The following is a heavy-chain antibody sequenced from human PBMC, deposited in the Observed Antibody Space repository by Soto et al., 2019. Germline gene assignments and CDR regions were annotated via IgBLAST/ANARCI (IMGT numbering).Heavy chain of an antibody. CDR3: ASGYDYAFDI. J-gene: IGHJ3*02. CDR2: ISYDGSNK. Sequence: GGSLRLSCAASGFTFSSYAMHWVRQAPGKGLEWVAVISYDGSNKYYADSVKGRFTISRDNSKNTLYLQMNSLRAEDTAVYYCASGYDYAFDIWGQGTMVTVSS. CDR1: GFTFSSYA. D-gene: IGHD5-12*01. V-gene: IGHV3-30-3*01.